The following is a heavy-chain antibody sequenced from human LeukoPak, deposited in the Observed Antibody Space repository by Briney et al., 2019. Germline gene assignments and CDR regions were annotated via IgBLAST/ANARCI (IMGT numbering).Heavy chain of an antibody. CDR2: IRYDGTET. CDR1: GFTFSAYG. V-gene: IGHV3-33*01. D-gene: IGHD1-1*01. Sequence: GSLRLSCVASGFTFSAYGMHWVRQAPGRGLDWVPGIRYDGTETAYADSVKGHFTISRDNSRSTLYLQMNSLRVDDTAMYYCARENWNVAKYVLDIWGQGTLVSVAS. CDR3: ARENWNVAKYVLDI. J-gene: IGHJ3*02.